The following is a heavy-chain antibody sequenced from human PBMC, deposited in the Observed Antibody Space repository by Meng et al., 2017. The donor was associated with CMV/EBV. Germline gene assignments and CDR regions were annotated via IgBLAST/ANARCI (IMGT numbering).Heavy chain of an antibody. CDR1: GFTFSSYA. V-gene: IGHV3-30-3*01. J-gene: IGHJ6*02. CDR2: ISYDGSNK. D-gene: IGHD3-3*01. CDR3: ARAMVNDFWSGSIVYYYYGMDV. Sequence: GGSLRLSCAASGFTFSSYAMHWVRQAPGKGLEWVAVISYDGSNKYYADSVKGRFTISRDNSKNTLYLQMNSLRAEDTAVYYCARAMVNDFWSGSIVYYYYGMDVWGQGTVVTVSS.